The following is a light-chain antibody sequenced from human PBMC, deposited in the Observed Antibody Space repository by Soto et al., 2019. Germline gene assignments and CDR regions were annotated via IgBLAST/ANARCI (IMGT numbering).Light chain of an antibody. CDR2: DAS. CDR1: QSVSSY. J-gene: IGKJ2*01. V-gene: IGKV3-11*01. CDR3: QQPHT. Sequence: EIVLTQSPATLSLSPGERATLSCRASQSVSSYLAWYRQKPGQAPRLLIYDASNRATGIPARFSGSGSGTDFTLTISSLEPEDFAVYYCQQPHTFGQGTKLQIK.